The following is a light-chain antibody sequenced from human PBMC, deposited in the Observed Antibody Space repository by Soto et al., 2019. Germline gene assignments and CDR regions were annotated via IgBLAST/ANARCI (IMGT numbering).Light chain of an antibody. V-gene: IGKV1-39*01. CDR3: QQSYSAPLT. Sequence: DIQMTQFPSSLSASVGDRVTITCRASQSISRYLNWYQQKAGNAPKLLMYAASSLQSGVPSRFSGSGSGTDFTLTISSLQPEDFGTYYCQQSYSAPLTFGQGTRLEIK. CDR1: QSISRY. J-gene: IGKJ5*01. CDR2: AAS.